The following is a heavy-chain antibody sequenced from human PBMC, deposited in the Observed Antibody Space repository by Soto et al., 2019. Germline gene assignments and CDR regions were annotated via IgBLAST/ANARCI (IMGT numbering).Heavy chain of an antibody. CDR2: MYHSGDT. CDR3: AVGMAKTLDY. D-gene: IGHD5-12*01. Sequence: QVQLQESGPGLVKPSETLSLTCTVSGGSISRYYWTSIRQSPGKGLEWIGYMYHSGDTIYNPSLRSRVTISEDTSKNQFSLRLSSVTAEDTAVYYCAVGMAKTLDYWGQGTLVTVSS. CDR1: GGSISRYY. J-gene: IGHJ4*02. V-gene: IGHV4-59*01.